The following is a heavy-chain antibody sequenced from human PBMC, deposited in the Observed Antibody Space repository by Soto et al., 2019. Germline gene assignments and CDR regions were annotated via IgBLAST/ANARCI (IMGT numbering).Heavy chain of an antibody. CDR1: GISFCNYA. V-gene: IGHV3-30*18. D-gene: IGHD5-12*01. CDR3: AKSSSRYDSAGYTDY. Sequence: GGPLRLSYAASGISFCNYAMHWVRLTPGAGLEWVAVMAYDGRYESFAYSVKGRFTISRDNSRNTLYLQMNSLRPEDTAVYYCAKSSSRYDSAGYTDYWGQGT. J-gene: IGHJ4*02. CDR2: MAYDGRYE.